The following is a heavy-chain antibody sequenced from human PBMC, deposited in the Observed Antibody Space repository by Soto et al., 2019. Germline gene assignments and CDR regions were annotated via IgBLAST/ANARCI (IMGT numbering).Heavy chain of an antibody. D-gene: IGHD2-2*01. CDR2: MSYSGST. Sequence: LSLTCTVSGGSISSGDYYWSWIRQPPGKGLEWIGYMSYSGSTYYNPSLKSRVTISVDTSKNQFSLKLTSVTAADTAVYYCARAFDCGSTSCHFENWFDPWGQGTLVTVSS. CDR1: GGSISSGDYY. CDR3: ARAFDCGSTSCHFENWFDP. J-gene: IGHJ5*02. V-gene: IGHV4-30-4*01.